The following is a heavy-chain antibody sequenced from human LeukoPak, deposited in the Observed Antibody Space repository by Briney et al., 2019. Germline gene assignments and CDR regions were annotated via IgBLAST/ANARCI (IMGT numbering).Heavy chain of an antibody. Sequence: ASVKVSCKTSGYNFTGYYMHWVRQAPGQGLEWMGIINPSGGSTSYAQKFQGRVTMTRDTSTSTVYMELSSLRSEDTAVYYCARSRVPAAITGFQHWGQGTLVTVSS. CDR1: GYNFTGYY. D-gene: IGHD2-2*02. CDR3: ARSRVPAAITGFQH. V-gene: IGHV1-46*03. J-gene: IGHJ1*01. CDR2: INPSGGST.